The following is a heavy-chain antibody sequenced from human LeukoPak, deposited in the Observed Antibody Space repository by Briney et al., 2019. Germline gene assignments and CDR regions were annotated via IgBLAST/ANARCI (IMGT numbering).Heavy chain of an antibody. CDR2: ISGSGGST. D-gene: IGHD3-22*01. CDR3: AKDYDSSGYYTYYFDY. V-gene: IGHV3-23*01. J-gene: IGHJ4*02. Sequence: GGSLRLSCAASGFTFSSYAMSWVRQAPGKGLEWVSAISGSGGSTYYADSVKGRFTISGDNPKNTLYLQMNSLRAEDTAVYYCAKDYDSSGYYTYYFDYWGQGTLVTVSS. CDR1: GFTFSSYA.